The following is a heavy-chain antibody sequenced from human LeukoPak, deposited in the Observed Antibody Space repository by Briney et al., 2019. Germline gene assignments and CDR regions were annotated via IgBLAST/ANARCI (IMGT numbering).Heavy chain of an antibody. J-gene: IGHJ4*02. CDR2: IKEDGSEK. Sequence: PGGSLRLSCAASGFSFRSCWMSWVRQAPGKGLEWVANIKEDGSEKYYVDSVKGRFTISRDNAKNALYLQMNSLRAEDTAVYYCARVACPHYFDYWGQGTLVTVSS. V-gene: IGHV3-7*01. D-gene: IGHD2-21*01. CDR3: ARVACPHYFDY. CDR1: GFSFRSCW.